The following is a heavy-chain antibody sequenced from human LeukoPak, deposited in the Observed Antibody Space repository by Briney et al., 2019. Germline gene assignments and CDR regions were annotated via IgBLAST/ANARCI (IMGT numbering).Heavy chain of an antibody. CDR2: MNPNSGNT. CDR3: ARGRPGPY. V-gene: IGHV1-8*01. D-gene: IGHD1-1*01. Sequence: QGLEWMGWMNPNSGNTGYAQKFQGRVTMTRNTSISTAYMELSSLRSEDTAVYYCARGRPGPYWGQGTLVTVSS. J-gene: IGHJ4*02.